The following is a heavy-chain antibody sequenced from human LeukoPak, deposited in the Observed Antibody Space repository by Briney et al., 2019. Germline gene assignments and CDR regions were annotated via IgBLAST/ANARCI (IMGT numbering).Heavy chain of an antibody. Sequence: ASVKVSCTASGYTFTSYYIHWVRQAPGQGLEWMGILNPSGGSTSYAEKFQGRVTLTRDTSTSTVYMELSSLRSEDTAVYYCARALRYCSSTSCSEPPFDSWGQGTLVTVSS. D-gene: IGHD2-2*01. CDR3: ARALRYCSSTSCSEPPFDS. CDR1: GYTFTSYY. CDR2: LNPSGGST. V-gene: IGHV1-46*01. J-gene: IGHJ4*02.